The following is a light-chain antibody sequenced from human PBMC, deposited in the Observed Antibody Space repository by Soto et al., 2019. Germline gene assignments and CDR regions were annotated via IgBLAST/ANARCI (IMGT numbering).Light chain of an antibody. V-gene: IGKV3-20*01. CDR2: GAS. Sequence: EIVLTQSPGTLSLSPGERATLSCRASQTVSSSFLAWYQQKPGQAPRLLIYGASSRATGIPDRISGSGSGTDFTLTISRLEPEDFAVYYCQQYGSSPITFGQGTRL. CDR3: QQYGSSPIT. J-gene: IGKJ5*01. CDR1: QTVSSSF.